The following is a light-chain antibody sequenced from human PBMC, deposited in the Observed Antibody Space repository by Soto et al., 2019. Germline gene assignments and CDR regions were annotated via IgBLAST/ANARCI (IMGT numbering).Light chain of an antibody. CDR1: QDINNF. CDR2: DAS. CDR3: QQYDDLPLT. J-gene: IGKJ4*01. Sequence: IHMTQSPSSLSACVGDRVTITCQASQDINNFLNWYQQEPGKAPKLLIFDASILETGVPSRFSGSGSGTDFSFTISSLQPEDIATYFCQQYDDLPLTFGGGTQVDIK. V-gene: IGKV1-33*01.